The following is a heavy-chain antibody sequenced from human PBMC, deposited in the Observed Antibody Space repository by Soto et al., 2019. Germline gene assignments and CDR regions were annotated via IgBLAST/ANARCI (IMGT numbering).Heavy chain of an antibody. CDR2: IWYDGSNK. CDR3: ARAGYSNYNWFDP. D-gene: IGHD4-4*01. V-gene: IGHV3-33*01. CDR1: GFTFSSYG. Sequence: QVQLVESGGGVVQPGRSLRLSCAASGFTFSSYGMHWVRQAPGKGLEWVAVIWYDGSNKYYADSVKGRFTISRDNSKNTLYLQMNSLRAEDTDVYYCARAGYSNYNWFDPWGQGTLVTVSS. J-gene: IGHJ5*02.